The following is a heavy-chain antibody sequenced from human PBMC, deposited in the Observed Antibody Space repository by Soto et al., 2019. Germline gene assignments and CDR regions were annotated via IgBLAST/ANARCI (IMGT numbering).Heavy chain of an antibody. J-gene: IGHJ6*02. CDR3: ARDKFYVDNWNDSYYYYYYGMDV. V-gene: IGHV3-23*01. CDR2: ISGSGGST. Sequence: EVQLLESGGGLVQPGGSLRLSCAASGFTFSSYAMSWVRQAPGKGLEWVSAISGSGGSTYYADSVKGRFTISRDNSKNTLYLQMNSLRAEDTAVYYCARDKFYVDNWNDSYYYYYYGMDVWGQGTTVTVSS. D-gene: IGHD1-1*01. CDR1: GFTFSSYA.